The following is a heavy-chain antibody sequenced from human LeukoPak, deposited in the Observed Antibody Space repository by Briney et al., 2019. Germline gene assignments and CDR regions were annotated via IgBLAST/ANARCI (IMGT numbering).Heavy chain of an antibody. CDR3: AREGIAVAGTVAFDI. V-gene: IGHV3-33*08. J-gene: IGHJ3*02. D-gene: IGHD6-19*01. CDR2: IWYDGSNK. CDR1: GFTFSSYA. Sequence: GGSLRLSCAASGFTFSSYAMHWVRQAPGKGLEWVAVIWYDGSNKYYADSVKGRFTISRDNSKNTLYLQMNSLRAEDTAVYYCAREGIAVAGTVAFDIWGQGTMVTVSS.